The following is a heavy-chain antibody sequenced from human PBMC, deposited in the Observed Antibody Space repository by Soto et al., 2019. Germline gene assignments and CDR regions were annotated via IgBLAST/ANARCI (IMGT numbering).Heavy chain of an antibody. CDR2: ISGSGGST. V-gene: IGHV3-23*01. Sequence: EVQLLESGGGLVQPGGSLRLSCAASGFTFSSYAMSWVRQAPGKGLEWVSAISGSGGSTYYADSVKGRFTISRDNSKNTLYLQMNSLRAEDTAVYYCAKTDSSSWYAPYYYYGMDVWGQGTTVTVSS. D-gene: IGHD6-13*01. J-gene: IGHJ6*02. CDR3: AKTDSSSWYAPYYYYGMDV. CDR1: GFTFSSYA.